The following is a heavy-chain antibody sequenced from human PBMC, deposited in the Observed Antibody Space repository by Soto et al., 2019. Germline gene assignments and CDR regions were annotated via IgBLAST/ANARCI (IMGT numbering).Heavy chain of an antibody. CDR1: GFSLSTSGMG. V-gene: IGHV2-5*01. D-gene: IGHD2-21*01. CDR3: ANRSFANDAFDV. Sequence: QITLKESGPTLVKPTQTLTLTCTFSGFSLSTSGMGVGWIRQPPGKALECLALIYWNVDKHYSPSLNSRLTTVKDPSKNQVGLTMTNMDPVDTATYPCANRSFANDAFDVWGQGTMVTVSS. CDR2: IYWNVDK. J-gene: IGHJ3*01.